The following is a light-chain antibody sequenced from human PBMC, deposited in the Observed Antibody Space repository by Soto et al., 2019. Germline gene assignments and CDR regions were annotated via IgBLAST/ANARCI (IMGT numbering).Light chain of an antibody. J-gene: IGKJ1*01. CDR2: LAS. CDR3: MQALQSPRT. Sequence: DLVLTQSTLCLHVIPPAHAEISFTAGRSFVHSNGYKFLDWYLQRPGQSPQLLIYLASNRSSGVPDRFSGSGSGTDFTLKISRVEAEDVGVYSCMQALQSPRTFGQGTKVDIK. V-gene: IGKV2-28*01. CDR1: RSFVHSNGYKF.